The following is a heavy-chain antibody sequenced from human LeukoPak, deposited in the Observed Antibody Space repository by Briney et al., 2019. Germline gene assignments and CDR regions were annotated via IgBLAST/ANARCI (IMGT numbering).Heavy chain of an antibody. D-gene: IGHD4-17*01. CDR2: INASGGST. V-gene: IGHV1-46*01. J-gene: IGHJ5*02. Sequence: ASVKVSCKASGYTFTSYYMHWVRQAPGQGLEWMGIINASGGSTSYAQKFQGRVTMTRDTSTSTVYMELSSLRYEDTAVYYCARAAILYGDYGNWFDPWGQGTLVTVSS. CDR3: ARAAILYGDYGNWFDP. CDR1: GYTFTSYY.